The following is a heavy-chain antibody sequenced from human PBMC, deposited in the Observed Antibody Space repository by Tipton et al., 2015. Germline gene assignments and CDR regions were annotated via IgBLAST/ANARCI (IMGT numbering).Heavy chain of an antibody. J-gene: IGHJ5*02. CDR1: GGSFSDYY. D-gene: IGHD2-2*02. Sequence: TLSLTCTVSGGSFSDYYWSWIRQSPGEGLEWIGYIYSSGSTNYAPSLESRVTMSIDTSKNQFSLTLTSVNTADTAIYYCAGGAYTYNWFDPWGQGTLVTVSS. V-gene: IGHV4-59*01. CDR2: IYSSGST. CDR3: AGGAYTYNWFDP.